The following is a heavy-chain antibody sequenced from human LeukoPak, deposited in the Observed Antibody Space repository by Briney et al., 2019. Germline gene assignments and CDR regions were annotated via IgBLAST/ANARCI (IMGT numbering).Heavy chain of an antibody. D-gene: IGHD3-10*01. Sequence: GGSLRLSCAASGFTVSSNYMYWVRQAPGQGLEWVSVIYSGGSTFHADPVKGRFTMSRQKSSNTLYLQMNRLRAEDTAVYYCAGDFPPGYWGQGTLVTVSS. CDR3: AGDFPPGY. J-gene: IGHJ4*02. V-gene: IGHV3-53*01. CDR1: GFTVSSNY. CDR2: IYSGGST.